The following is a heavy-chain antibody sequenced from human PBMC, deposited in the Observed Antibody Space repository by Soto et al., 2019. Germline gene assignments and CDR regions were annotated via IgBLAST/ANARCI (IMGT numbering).Heavy chain of an antibody. CDR3: ARDPYADSWFDP. V-gene: IGHV4-59*01. CDR2: IYYSGST. Sequence: ETLSLPCTVAGGSISSYSWRWIRQPPGKGLEWIGYIYYSGSTNYNPSLKSRVTISVDTSKNQFSLKLSSVTAADTAVYYCARDPYADSWFDPWGQGTLVTVSS. CDR1: GGSISSYS. D-gene: IGHD4-17*01. J-gene: IGHJ5*02.